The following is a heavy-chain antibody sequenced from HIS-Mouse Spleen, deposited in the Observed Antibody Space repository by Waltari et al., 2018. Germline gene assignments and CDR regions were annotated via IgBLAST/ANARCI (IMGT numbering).Heavy chain of an antibody. CDR3: AREIPYSSSWYDWYFDL. Sequence: QLQLQESGPGLVQPSETLSLTCTVSGGSIRSSRYYLGWRRLPPGKGLAWIGSIYYSGSTYYNPSLKSRVTISVDTSKNQFSLKLSSVTAADTAVYYCAREIPYSSSWYDWYFDLWGRGTLVTVSS. J-gene: IGHJ2*01. V-gene: IGHV4-39*07. D-gene: IGHD6-13*01. CDR2: IYYSGST. CDR1: GGSIRSSRYY.